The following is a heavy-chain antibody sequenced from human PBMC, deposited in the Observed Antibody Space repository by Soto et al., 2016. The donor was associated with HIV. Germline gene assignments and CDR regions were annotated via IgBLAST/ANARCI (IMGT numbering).Heavy chain of an antibody. CDR1: EFIVSSNY. D-gene: IGHD4-17*01. V-gene: IGHV3-66*01. CDR2: IYSGGDT. CDR3: ARDXLRRQGAFDI. Sequence: EVQLVESGGGLVQPGGSLRLSCAASEFIVSSNYMNWVRQAPGQGLEWVSIIYSGGDTNYADSVKGRFTISRDNSKNTLYLQMNSLRAEDTAVYYCARDXLRRQGAFDIWGQGTLVTVSS. J-gene: IGHJ3*02.